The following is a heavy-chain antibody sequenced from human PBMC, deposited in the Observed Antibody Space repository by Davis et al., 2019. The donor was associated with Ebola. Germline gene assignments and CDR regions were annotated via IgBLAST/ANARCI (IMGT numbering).Heavy chain of an antibody. CDR1: GFTFSSYG. CDR2: ISHDGSNK. V-gene: IGHV3-30*18. J-gene: IGHJ4*02. CDR3: AKGWFGELLLDY. D-gene: IGHD3-10*01. Sequence: SLKISCAASGFTFSSYGMHWVRQAPGKGLEWVALISHDGSNKYYGDSVKGRFTISRDNSKNTLYLQMNSLSAEDTAVYYCAKGWFGELLLDYWGQGTLVTVSS.